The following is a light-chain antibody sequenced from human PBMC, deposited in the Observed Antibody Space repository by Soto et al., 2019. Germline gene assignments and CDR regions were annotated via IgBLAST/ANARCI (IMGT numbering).Light chain of an antibody. J-gene: IGLJ2*01. Sequence: QSALTQPPSASGSPGQSVTISCTGTSSDVGGYDYVSWYQQHPGEAPKLIIYEVINRPSGVPDRFSGSHSGNTASLTVSGLQAEDEADYYCSSYAGSNIVIFGGGTKLTVL. CDR2: EVI. CDR1: SSDVGGYDY. CDR3: SSYAGSNIVI. V-gene: IGLV2-8*01.